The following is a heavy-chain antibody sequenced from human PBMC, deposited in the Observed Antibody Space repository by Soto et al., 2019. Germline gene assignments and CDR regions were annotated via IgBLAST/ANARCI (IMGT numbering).Heavy chain of an antibody. CDR1: GYTFTSYY. V-gene: IGHV1-46*01. D-gene: IGHD6-19*01. CDR3: ARAVAVPADFDY. J-gene: IGHJ4*02. CDR2: INPGGGST. Sequence: ASVKVSCKASGYTFTSYYMHWVRQAPGQGLEWMGVINPGGGSTSYAQKFQGRVTMTRDTSTSTVYMELSSLRSEDTAVYYCARAVAVPADFDYWGQGTLVTVSS.